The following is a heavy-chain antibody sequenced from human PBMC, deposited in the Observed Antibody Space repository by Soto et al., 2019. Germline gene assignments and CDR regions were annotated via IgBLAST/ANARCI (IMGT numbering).Heavy chain of an antibody. D-gene: IGHD2-21*01. V-gene: IGHV1-2*04. CDR1: GYTFTGYY. CDR2: INPNSGGT. Sequence: QVQLVQSGAEVKKPGASVKVSCKASGYTFTGYYMHWVRQAPGQGLEWMGWINPNSGGTNYAQKFQGWVTMTRDTSISTAYMELSRLRSDDTAVYYCARERADAYCGRDCYSRAFDIWGQGTMVTVSS. CDR3: ARERADAYCGRDCYSRAFDI. J-gene: IGHJ3*02.